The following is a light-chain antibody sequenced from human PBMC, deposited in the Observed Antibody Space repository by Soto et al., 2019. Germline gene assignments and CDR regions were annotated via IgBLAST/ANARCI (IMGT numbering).Light chain of an antibody. V-gene: IGKV3-15*01. Sequence: EIVMTQSPATLSVSPGERATLSCRASQSVSSNLAWYQQKPGQAPRLLIYGASTRATGIPARFSGSGSGTKFTLTIISLHSEDFAVYYCQQYNNWPWTFGQGTKVDIK. CDR1: QSVSSN. CDR3: QQYNNWPWT. J-gene: IGKJ1*01. CDR2: GAS.